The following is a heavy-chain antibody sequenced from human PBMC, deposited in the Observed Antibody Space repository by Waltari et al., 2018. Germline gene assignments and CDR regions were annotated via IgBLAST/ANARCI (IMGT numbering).Heavy chain of an antibody. J-gene: IGHJ4*02. Sequence: HVQLEQSGAEVKKPGSSVKVSCKASAGPFSTYTVTWGRQAPGQGLEWMGSIIPFLGISKYAQSLQARLTITVDQSTNTGYMELNNLRPEDTGVYYCARSGEMKGTVDYWGQGTLVTVSS. CDR2: IIPFLGIS. V-gene: IGHV1-69*02. CDR3: ARSGEMKGTVDY. D-gene: IGHD1-1*01. CDR1: AGPFSTYT.